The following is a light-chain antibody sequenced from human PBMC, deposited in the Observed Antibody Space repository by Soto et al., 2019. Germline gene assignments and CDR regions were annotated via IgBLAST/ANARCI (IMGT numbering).Light chain of an antibody. CDR3: HSYDSGRSGYVV. J-gene: IGLJ2*01. Sequence: QSVLTQPPSVSGAPGQSVTISCTGSSSNIGAGYDVHWYRQLPGTAPKVLIYANSHRPSGVPDRFSGSQSGTSASLAITGIQAEDEADSYCHSYDSGRSGYVVFGGGTKLTVL. V-gene: IGLV1-40*01. CDR2: ANS. CDR1: SSNIGAGYD.